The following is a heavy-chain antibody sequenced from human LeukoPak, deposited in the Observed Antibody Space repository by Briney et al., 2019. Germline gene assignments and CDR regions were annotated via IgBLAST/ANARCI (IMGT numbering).Heavy chain of an antibody. J-gene: IGHJ4*02. CDR3: ARVYYDHVMGPTTHFDY. CDR1: AFTFSSYA. V-gene: IGHV3-23*01. CDR2: LSGTGGNT. D-gene: IGHD3-16*01. Sequence: GGSLRLSCAASAFTFSSYAMAWGRQAPGKGLEWVSTLSGTGGNTYYADSVRGRFTISRDNSKNTLYLQMNSLRAEDTALYYCARVYYDHVMGPTTHFDYWGQGTLVTVSS.